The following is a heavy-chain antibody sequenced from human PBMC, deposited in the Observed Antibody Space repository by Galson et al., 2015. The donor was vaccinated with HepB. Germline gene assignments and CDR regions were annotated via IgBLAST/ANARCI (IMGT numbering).Heavy chain of an antibody. Sequence: PALVKPTQALTLTCTFSGFSLSTREVGVGWIRQPPGKALEWLALIYWDDEKRYRTSLKSRLTITQDTPKNQEILTMTNMDPVDTATYYCAHKFSAVTTRGEFDYWGQGTLVTVSS. J-gene: IGHJ4*02. V-gene: IGHV2-5*02. CDR3: AHKFSAVTTRGEFDY. D-gene: IGHD4-17*01. CDR1: GFSLSTREVG. CDR2: IYWDDEK.